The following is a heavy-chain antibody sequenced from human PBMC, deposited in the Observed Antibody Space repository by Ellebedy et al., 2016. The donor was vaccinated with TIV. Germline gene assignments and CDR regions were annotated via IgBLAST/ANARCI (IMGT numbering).Heavy chain of an antibody. CDR3: TRHLPLQLEAFDI. CDR2: IYYSGST. V-gene: IGHV4-39*01. CDR1: GGSVIRSGYY. J-gene: IGHJ3*02. D-gene: IGHD1-1*01. Sequence: SETLSLTXSVSGGSVIRSGYYCTWIRQPPGKGLEWIGSIYYSGSTYYNPSLKSRVTISMDTSKNQFSLRLTSVTAPDTAVCYCTRHLPLQLEAFDIWGQGTVVTVSS.